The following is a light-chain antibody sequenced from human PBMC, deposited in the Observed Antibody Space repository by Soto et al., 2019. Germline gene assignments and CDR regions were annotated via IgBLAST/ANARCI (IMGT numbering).Light chain of an antibody. CDR3: GGWDDSLSGPV. CDR2: RNN. Sequence: QSVLTQPPSASGTPGQRVNISCSGSSSNIGSNYVYWYRQFPGTAPKLPIQRNNQRPSGVPARFSGSKSGTSASLAISGLRSEDEADYYCGGWDDSLSGPVFGGGTKLTVL. CDR1: SSNIGSNY. V-gene: IGLV1-47*01. J-gene: IGLJ2*01.